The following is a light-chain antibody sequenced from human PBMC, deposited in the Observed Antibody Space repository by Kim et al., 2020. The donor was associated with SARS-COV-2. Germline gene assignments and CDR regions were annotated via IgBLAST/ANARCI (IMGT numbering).Light chain of an antibody. CDR3: QSYDSSLSGSNV. CDR1: SSNVGATYD. CDR2: GNN. J-gene: IGLJ1*01. Sequence: QSVLTQPPSVSGAPGPGVIISCTGSSSNVGATYDVHWYQQVPGTAPKLLSYGNNNRPSGVPDRFSGSKSGTSASLAITGLQAEDEADYYCQSYDSSLSGSNVFGTGTKVTVL. V-gene: IGLV1-40*01.